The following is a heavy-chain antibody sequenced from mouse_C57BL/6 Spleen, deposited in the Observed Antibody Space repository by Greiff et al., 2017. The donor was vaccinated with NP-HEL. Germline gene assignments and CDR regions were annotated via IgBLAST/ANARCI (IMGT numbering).Heavy chain of an antibody. CDR3: ARYGSSFYWYFDV. CDR1: GYSITSGYY. D-gene: IGHD1-1*01. Sequence: EVKLEESGPGLVKPSQSLSLTCSVTGYSITSGYYWNWIRQFPGNKLEWMGYISYDGSNNYNPSLKNRISITRDTSKNQFFLKLNSVTTEDTATYYCARYGSSFYWYFDVWGTGTTVTVSS. V-gene: IGHV3-6*01. J-gene: IGHJ1*03. CDR2: ISYDGSN.